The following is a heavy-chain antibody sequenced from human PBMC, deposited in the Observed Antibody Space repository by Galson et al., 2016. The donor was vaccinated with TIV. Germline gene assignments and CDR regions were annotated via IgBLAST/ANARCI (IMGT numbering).Heavy chain of an antibody. Sequence: SVKVSCKASGYSFTTYGISWVRQAPGQGLEWMGWINTYNGNTNSAQNLQDRVTMTTDTSTSTAYMELRTLKSDDTAVYYCARDKSLPLGDLSFQYYYYGMDVWGQGTTVTVSS. CDR1: GYSFTTYG. CDR3: ARDKSLPLGDLSFQYYYYGMDV. V-gene: IGHV1-18*01. D-gene: IGHD3-16*02. CDR2: INTYNGNT. J-gene: IGHJ6*02.